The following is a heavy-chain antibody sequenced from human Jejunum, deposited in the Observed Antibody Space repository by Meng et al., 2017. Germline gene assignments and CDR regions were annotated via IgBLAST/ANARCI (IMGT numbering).Heavy chain of an antibody. D-gene: IGHD3-3*01. CDR2: TYYTSKWNN. Sequence: QVQFQPSGPGLVKPSQTLSLTCPPSGDHAPRSNTAWNWIRQSPSRGLEWFGRTYYTSKWNNDYAVSVRSRITINADTSKSQSSLHLNSVTPEDTAVYYCARGFWKSGFDSWGQGTLVTVSS. J-gene: IGHJ5*02. CDR1: GDHAPRSNTA. CDR3: ARGFWKSGFDS. V-gene: IGHV6-1*01.